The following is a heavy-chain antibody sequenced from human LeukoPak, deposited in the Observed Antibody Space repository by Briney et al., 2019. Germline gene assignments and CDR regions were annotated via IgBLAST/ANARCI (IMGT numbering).Heavy chain of an antibody. CDR2: INPNSGGT. CDR1: GYTFTGYY. D-gene: IGHD5-12*01. V-gene: IGHV1-2*02. J-gene: IGHJ6*02. Sequence: SVKVYCKASGYTFTGYYMHWVRQAPGQGLEWMGWINPNSGGTNYAQKFQGRVTMTRDTSISTAYMELSRLRSDDTAVYYCARDLLIVATITSYYYYGMDVWGQGTTVTVSS. CDR3: ARDLLIVATITSYYYYGMDV.